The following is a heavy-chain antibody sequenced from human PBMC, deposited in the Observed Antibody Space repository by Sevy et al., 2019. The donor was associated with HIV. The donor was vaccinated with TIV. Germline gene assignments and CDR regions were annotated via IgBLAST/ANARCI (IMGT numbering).Heavy chain of an antibody. J-gene: IGHJ4*02. CDR2: FDRTDIT. CDR3: VRDERGIASHFDY. V-gene: IGHV3-48*02. D-gene: IGHD2-21*01. CDR1: GFTLSSYT. Sequence: GGSLRLSCEASGFTLSSYTMNWVRQSPEKGLEWVATFDRTDITHYVDSLKGRFIISRDTAKNSLFLRMNSLRDDDTAMYFGVRDERGIASHFDYWGRGTLVTVSS.